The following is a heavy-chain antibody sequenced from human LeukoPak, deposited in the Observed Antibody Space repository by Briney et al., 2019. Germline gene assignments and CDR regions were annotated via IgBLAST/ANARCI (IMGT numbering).Heavy chain of an antibody. J-gene: IGHJ6*02. CDR1: GGSFSGYY. CDR2: INHSGST. Sequence: SETLSLTCAVYGGSFSGYYWSWIRQPPGKGLEWIGEINHSGSTNYNPSLKSRVTISVDTSKSQFSLKLSSVTAADTAVYYCAADSSGYYGMDVWGQGTTVTVSS. D-gene: IGHD3-22*01. CDR3: AADSSGYYGMDV. V-gene: IGHV4-34*01.